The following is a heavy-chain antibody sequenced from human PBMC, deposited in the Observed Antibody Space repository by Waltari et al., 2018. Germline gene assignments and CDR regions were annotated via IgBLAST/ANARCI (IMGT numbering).Heavy chain of an antibody. V-gene: IGHV3-33*03. CDR3: TRLYGDYYFDY. CDR1: GLRFSNFG. Sequence: QVQLVESGGGVVQPGRSLRLSCAASGLRFSNFGMQWVRQAPGKGLEWVALIWFDGSKQSYADSVKGRFTISRDNSKNTLYLQMNSLRADDTAVYYCTRLYGDYYFDYWGQGTLVTVSS. CDR2: IWFDGSKQ. J-gene: IGHJ4*02. D-gene: IGHD4-17*01.